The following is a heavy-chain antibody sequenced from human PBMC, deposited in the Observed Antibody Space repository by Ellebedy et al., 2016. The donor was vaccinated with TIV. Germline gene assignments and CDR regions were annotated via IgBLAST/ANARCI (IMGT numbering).Heavy chain of an antibody. CDR1: GGPISSYY. D-gene: IGHD3-9*01. CDR2: IYTSGST. CDR3: ARDGRYFDWPMGYYGMDV. J-gene: IGHJ6*02. V-gene: IGHV4-4*07. Sequence: SETLSLXCTVSGGPISSYYWSWIRQPAGKGLEWIGRIYTSGSTNYNPSLKSRVTMSVDTSKNQFSLKLSSVTAADTAVYYCARDGRYFDWPMGYYGMDVWGQGTTVTVSS.